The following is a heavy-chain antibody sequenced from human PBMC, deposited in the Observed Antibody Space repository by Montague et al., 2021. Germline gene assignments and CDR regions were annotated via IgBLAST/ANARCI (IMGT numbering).Heavy chain of an antibody. J-gene: IGHJ4*02. CDR2: K. V-gene: IGHV3-7*03. CDR3: ARDFAHYTGYVAGYVDY. D-gene: IGHD5-12*01. Sequence: KDYVESVKGRFTISRDNAKNSLHLQMNSLRADDTAVYYCARDFAHYTGYVAGYVDYWGQGTLV.